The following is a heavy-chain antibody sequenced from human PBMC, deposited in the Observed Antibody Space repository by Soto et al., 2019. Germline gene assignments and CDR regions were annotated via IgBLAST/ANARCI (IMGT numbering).Heavy chain of an antibody. CDR2: IRDDGSSV. V-gene: IGHV3-23*04. D-gene: IGHD3-3*01. CDR1: GFTFSRSP. CDR3: VRDRYTMSDFWSAFYRD. Sequence: EVQLVQSGGGFVQPGGSLRLSCAASGFTFSRSPMSWVRQVPGKGLEWISAIRDDGSSVYYVDSVKGRFTISRDNSKNTSSLRMKNLRAEDTAIYYCVRDRYTMSDFWSAFYRDWGQGALVIVSS. J-gene: IGHJ4*02.